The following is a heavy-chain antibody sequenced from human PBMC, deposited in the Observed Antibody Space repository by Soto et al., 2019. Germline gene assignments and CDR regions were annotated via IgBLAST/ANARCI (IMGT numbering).Heavy chain of an antibody. J-gene: IGHJ3*02. CDR2: ISSTSDNT. CDR1: GFTFSNYA. V-gene: IGHV3-23*01. D-gene: IGHD1-1*01. Sequence: GGSLRLSCAASGFTFSNYAMSWVRQAPGKGLEWVSAISSTSDNTYYADSVKGRFAISRDNSKNTLCLQMNSLRAEDTAVYYCAKAAVNWNDADAFDIWGQGTMVTVS. CDR3: AKAAVNWNDADAFDI.